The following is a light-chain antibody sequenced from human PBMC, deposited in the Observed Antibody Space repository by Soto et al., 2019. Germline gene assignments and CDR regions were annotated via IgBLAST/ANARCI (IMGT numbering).Light chain of an antibody. CDR3: HQFGVSPPYT. V-gene: IGKV3-20*01. J-gene: IGKJ2*01. Sequence: EIVLTQSPGTLSLSPGDRATLSCRASQSVNSNYLGWYQQKPGHAPGLLIYGASSRASGVPDRFSGSGSGTDFTLTISRLEPEDFAVYYCHQFGVSPPYTFGQGTKLEI. CDR2: GAS. CDR1: QSVNSNY.